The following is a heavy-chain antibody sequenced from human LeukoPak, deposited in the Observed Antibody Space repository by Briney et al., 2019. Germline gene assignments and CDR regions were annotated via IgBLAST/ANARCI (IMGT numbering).Heavy chain of an antibody. CDR1: GFIFRDYG. D-gene: IGHD3-9*01. J-gene: IGHJ5*02. Sequence: GRSLILSCSASGFIFRDYGIHWVRQAPGKGLEWVSIVYSDGSNEFYADSVRGRFAVSRDNSKDTVFLQMRSLRAEDTAIYFCARDRAWFLDLWGQGTLVTVSS. V-gene: IGHV3-33*01. CDR3: ARDRAWFLDL. CDR2: VYSDGSNE.